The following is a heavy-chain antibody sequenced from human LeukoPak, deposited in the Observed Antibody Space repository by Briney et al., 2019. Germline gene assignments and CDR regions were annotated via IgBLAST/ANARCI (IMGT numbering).Heavy chain of an antibody. CDR3: ARDKEFTVTTYPYYYYYMDV. J-gene: IGHJ6*03. V-gene: IGHV4-4*07. CDR2: IYTSGST. CDR1: GGSISSYY. Sequence: PSETLSLTCTVSGGSISSYYWSWIRQPAGKGLEWIGRIYTSGSTNYNPSLKSRVTMSVDTSKNQFSLKLSSVTAADTAVYYCARDKEFTVTTYPYYYYYMDVWGKGTMVTVSS. D-gene: IGHD4-17*01.